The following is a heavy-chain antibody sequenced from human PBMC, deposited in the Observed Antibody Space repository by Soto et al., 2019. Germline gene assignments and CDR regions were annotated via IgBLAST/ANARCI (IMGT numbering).Heavy chain of an antibody. CDR3: ARRQISPPTRGAAAARDGMDV. Sequence: QVQLVESGGGVVQPGRSLRLSCAASGFTFNNYGMHWVRQAPGKGLEWVAVIWNDGRNSYYANSVKGRFTISRDNSKNTLYLQMSSLRAEDTAVYYCARRQISPPTRGAAAARDGMDVWGQGTTVTVSS. V-gene: IGHV3-33*01. J-gene: IGHJ6*02. CDR1: GFTFNNYG. D-gene: IGHD6-13*01. CDR2: IWNDGRNS.